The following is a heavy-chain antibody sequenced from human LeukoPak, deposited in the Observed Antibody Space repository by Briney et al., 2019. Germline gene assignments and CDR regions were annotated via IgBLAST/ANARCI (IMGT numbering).Heavy chain of an antibody. V-gene: IGHV3-38-3*01. D-gene: IGHD3-10*01. Sequence: GGSLRLSCAASGFTVSSNEMSWVRQAPGKGLEWVSSISGGSTYYADSRKGRFTISRDNSKNTLYLQMNSLRAEDTAVYYCAKRGPGSPQSGKYYFDYWGQGTLVTVSS. CDR3: AKRGPGSPQSGKYYFDY. J-gene: IGHJ4*02. CDR1: GFTVSSNE. CDR2: ISGGST.